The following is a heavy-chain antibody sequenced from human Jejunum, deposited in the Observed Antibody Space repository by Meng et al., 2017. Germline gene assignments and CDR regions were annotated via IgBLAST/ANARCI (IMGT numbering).Heavy chain of an antibody. Sequence: QLQLQQSGSGLVKPSQHLSLTCAVSGGSINSDGYTWSWIRQPPGKGLEWIGYIYHTGSPYYNPSLKSRLTISVDRSENQFSLKLSSVTAADTAVYYCARMDSAFHYFDYWGQGTLVTVSS. V-gene: IGHV4-30-2*01. CDR2: IYHTGSP. J-gene: IGHJ4*02. D-gene: IGHD2-2*03. CDR1: GGSINSDGYT. CDR3: ARMDSAFHYFDY.